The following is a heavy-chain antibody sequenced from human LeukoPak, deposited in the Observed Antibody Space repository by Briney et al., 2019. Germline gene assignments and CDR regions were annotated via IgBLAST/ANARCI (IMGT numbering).Heavy chain of an antibody. J-gene: IGHJ4*02. CDR1: GFTFSSYA. Sequence: PGGSLRLSCAASGFTFSSYAMHWVRQAPGKGLEWVAVISYDGSNKYYADSVKGRFTISRDNSKNTLYLQMNSLRAEDTAVYYCARDPARGYSYGYSPSNDYWGQGTLVTVSS. D-gene: IGHD5-18*01. V-gene: IGHV3-30*04. CDR2: ISYDGSNK. CDR3: ARDPARGYSYGYSPSNDY.